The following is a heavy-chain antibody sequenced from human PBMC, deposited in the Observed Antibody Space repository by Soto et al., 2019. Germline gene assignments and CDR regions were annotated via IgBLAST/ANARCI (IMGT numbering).Heavy chain of an antibody. CDR3: ARSRVGYYDFWSGLGVGYCYGMDV. V-gene: IGHV1-2*04. CDR1: GYTFTGYY. Sequence: ASVKVSCKASGYTFTGYYMHWVRQAPGQGLEWMGWINPNSGGTNYAQKFQGWVTMTRDTSISTAYMELSRLRSDDTAVYYCARSRVGYYDFWSGLGVGYCYGMDVWGQGTTVTVSS. D-gene: IGHD3-3*01. J-gene: IGHJ6*02. CDR2: INPNSGGT.